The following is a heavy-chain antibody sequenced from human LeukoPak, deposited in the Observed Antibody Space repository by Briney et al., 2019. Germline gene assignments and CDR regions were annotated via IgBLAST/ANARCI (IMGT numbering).Heavy chain of an antibody. Sequence: GGSLRLSCAASGFTFSSYSMNWVRQAPGKGLEWVSYISSSSSTIYYADSVKGRFTISRDNAKNSLYLQMNSLRAEDTAVYYCARAIRMVRGVSRVFDYWGQGTLVTVSS. CDR2: ISSSSSTI. J-gene: IGHJ4*02. V-gene: IGHV3-48*04. CDR1: GFTFSSYS. D-gene: IGHD3-10*01. CDR3: ARAIRMVRGVSRVFDY.